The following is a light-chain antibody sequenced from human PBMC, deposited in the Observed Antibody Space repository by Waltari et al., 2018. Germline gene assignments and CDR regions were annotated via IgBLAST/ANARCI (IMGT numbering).Light chain of an antibody. CDR1: QNTKNAY. V-gene: IGKV3-20*01. Sequence: ENVLTQSPGTLSLSQGERATLSCRASQNTKNAYLAWYQRRPGRSPRLLIYDASSRATDIPDRFSGSGSGTDFTLTISRLEPEDFAIYYCQQYGSLPWTFGQGTQVEIK. J-gene: IGKJ1*01. CDR2: DAS. CDR3: QQYGSLPWT.